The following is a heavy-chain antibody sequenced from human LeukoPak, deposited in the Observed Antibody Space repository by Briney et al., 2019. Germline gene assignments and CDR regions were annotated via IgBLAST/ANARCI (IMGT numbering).Heavy chain of an antibody. CDR3: ARAQDPSSGWALGFDY. Sequence: PGESLRLSCAASGFTFSSYAMSWVRQAPGKGLEWVSVIYSGGSTYYADSVKGRFTISRDNSKNTLYLQMNSLRAEDTAVYYCARAQDPSSGWALGFDYWGQGTLVTVSS. V-gene: IGHV3-66*01. D-gene: IGHD6-19*01. CDR1: GFTFSSYA. CDR2: IYSGGST. J-gene: IGHJ4*02.